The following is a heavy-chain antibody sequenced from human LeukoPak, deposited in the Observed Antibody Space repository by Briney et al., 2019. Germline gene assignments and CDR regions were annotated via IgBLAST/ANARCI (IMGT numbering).Heavy chain of an antibody. CDR3: ARSTLKTYYDFWSGYPSDRYFDY. J-gene: IGHJ4*02. V-gene: IGHV4-59*08. CDR2: IYYSGNT. D-gene: IGHD3-3*01. Sequence: SETLSLTCTVSGGFISSYYWSWVRQPPGKGLGWIGYIYYSGNTYYNPSLTSRVTISVDTSKDQFSLKLSSVTAADTAVYYCARSTLKTYYDFWSGYPSDRYFDYWGQGTLVTVSS. CDR1: GGFISSYY.